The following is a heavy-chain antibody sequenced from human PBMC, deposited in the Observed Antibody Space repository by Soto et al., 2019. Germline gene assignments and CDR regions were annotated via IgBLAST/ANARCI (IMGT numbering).Heavy chain of an antibody. CDR3: SSNDGIWYQEKGAFDI. CDR1: RFTFSSYA. D-gene: IGHD2-8*01. Sequence: PGGSLRLSCAASRFTFSSYAMHWVRQAPGKGLEWVAVISYDGSNKYYADSVKGRFTISRDNSKNTLYLQMNSLRAEDTAVYYLSSNDGIWYQEKGAFDIWGQGTMVTVSS. CDR2: ISYDGSNK. J-gene: IGHJ3*02. V-gene: IGHV3-30-3*01.